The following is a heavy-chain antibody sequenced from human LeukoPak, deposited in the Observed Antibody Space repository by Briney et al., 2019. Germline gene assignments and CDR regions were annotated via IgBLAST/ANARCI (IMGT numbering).Heavy chain of an antibody. CDR1: GYTFTGYY. D-gene: IGHD1-26*01. CDR3: ARVVVGAVVFAY. V-gene: IGHV1-2*02. CDR2: INPNSGGT. Sequence: ASVKVSCKASGYTFTGYYMHWVRQAPGQGLEWMGWINPNSGGTNYAQKFQGRVTMTRDTSISTAYMELTRLRSDDTAFYYCARVVVGAVVFAYWGQGTLVTVSS. J-gene: IGHJ4*02.